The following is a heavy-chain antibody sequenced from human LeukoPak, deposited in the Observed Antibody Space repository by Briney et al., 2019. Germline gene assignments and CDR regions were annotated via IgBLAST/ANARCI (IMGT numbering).Heavy chain of an antibody. V-gene: IGHV3-48*03. CDR1: GFTFSSYE. CDR3: AKDISGGDCPDY. Sequence: GGSLRLSCAASGFTFSSYEMNWVRQAPGKGLEWVSHISISGQTTYYADSVQGRFTISRDNAKNSLYLHMNSLSTEDTAVYYCAKDISGGDCPDYWGQGTLVTVSS. J-gene: IGHJ4*02. CDR2: ISISGQTT. D-gene: IGHD2-21*02.